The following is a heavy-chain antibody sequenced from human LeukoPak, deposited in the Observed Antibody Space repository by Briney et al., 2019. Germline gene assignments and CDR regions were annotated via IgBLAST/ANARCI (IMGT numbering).Heavy chain of an antibody. V-gene: IGHV1-2*02. D-gene: IGHD6-13*01. CDR1: GYTFTGYY. Sequence: ASVKVSCKASGYTFTGYYMNWVRQAPGQGLEWMGWINPNSGGTNYAQKFQGRVTMTRDTSISTAYMELSRLRSDDTAVYYCARGMIAAATGWFDPWAQGTLVTVSS. CDR2: INPNSGGT. J-gene: IGHJ5*02. CDR3: ARGMIAAATGWFDP.